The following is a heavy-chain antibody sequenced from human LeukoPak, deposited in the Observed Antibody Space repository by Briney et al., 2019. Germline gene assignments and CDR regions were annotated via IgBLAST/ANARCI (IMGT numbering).Heavy chain of an antibody. CDR2: IYPGDSDT. Sequence: GASLQISCKGSGYSFTSYWIGWVRQLPGKGLEWMGIIYPGDSDTRYSPSFQGQVIISADKSISTAYLQWSSLKASDTAMYYCARREGGWYLDYWGQGTLVTVSS. CDR3: ARREGGWYLDY. CDR1: GYSFTSYW. V-gene: IGHV5-51*01. J-gene: IGHJ4*02. D-gene: IGHD6-19*01.